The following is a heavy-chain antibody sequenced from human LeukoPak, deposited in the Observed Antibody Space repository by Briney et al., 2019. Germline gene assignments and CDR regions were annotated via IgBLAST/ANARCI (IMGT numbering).Heavy chain of an antibody. CDR3: ARGPSSNWSGLDF. J-gene: IGHJ4*02. D-gene: IGHD6-13*01. CDR1: GFSFSGHW. CDR2: ISPTGSTT. Sequence: PGGSLRLSCAASGFSFSGHWMRWARQLPGKGLVWVSRISPTGSTTGYADSEKGRSTVSRDNAKNTLYLQVNNLRAEDTAVYYCARGPSSNWSGLDFWGQGALLTVSS. V-gene: IGHV3-74*01.